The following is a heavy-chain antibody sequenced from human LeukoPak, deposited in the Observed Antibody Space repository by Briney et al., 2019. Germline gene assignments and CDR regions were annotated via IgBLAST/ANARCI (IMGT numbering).Heavy chain of an antibody. V-gene: IGHV6-1*01. Sequence: SQTLSLTCAISGDSVDSNTAAWNWIRQSPSGGLEWLGRTYYRSKWYRDYPVSVKSRVSINPDTSKNQFSLQLTSVTPEDTAVYYCARDRGNGWIHPADWGQGTRVTVSS. D-gene: IGHD6-19*01. CDR1: GDSVDSNTAA. CDR2: TYYRSKWYR. J-gene: IGHJ4*02. CDR3: ARDRGNGWIHPAD.